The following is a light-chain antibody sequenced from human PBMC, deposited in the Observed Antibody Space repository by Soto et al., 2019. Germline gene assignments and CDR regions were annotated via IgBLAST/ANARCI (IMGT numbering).Light chain of an antibody. CDR1: QSVSSN. V-gene: IGKV3D-15*01. J-gene: IGKJ1*01. CDR2: GAS. CDR3: QQYRGWPRT. Sequence: IVMTQSPSTVSVSPGERATLSCRASQSVSSNLAWYQQKPGQAPRLLIYGASTRATDMPGRFRGSGAGAEFTLTISSLQSEDSAVYYCQQYRGWPRTFGQGTKVDIK.